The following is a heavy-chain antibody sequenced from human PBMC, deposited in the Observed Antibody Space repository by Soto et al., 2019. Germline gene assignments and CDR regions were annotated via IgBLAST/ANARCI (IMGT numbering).Heavy chain of an antibody. CDR1: GYTFTSYG. V-gene: IGHV1-18*01. Sequence: QVQLVQSGAEVKKPGASVKVSCKASGYTFTSYGISWVRQAPGQGLEWMGWISAYNGNTNYAQKLQGRVTMTTDTSTSTAYMELRSLRSDDTAVYYCARIECISTSCYAIYYYYGMDVWGQGTTVTVSS. D-gene: IGHD2-2*01. CDR2: ISAYNGNT. CDR3: ARIECISTSCYAIYYYYGMDV. J-gene: IGHJ6*02.